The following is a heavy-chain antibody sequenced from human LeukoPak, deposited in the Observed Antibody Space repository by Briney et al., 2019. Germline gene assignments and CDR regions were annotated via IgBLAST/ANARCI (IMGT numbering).Heavy chain of an antibody. Sequence: GESLKISCKGSGYNFISDWIGWVRQMPGKGLEWMGIINLGDSDTRYSPSFQGQVTFSADKSISTAYLQWSSLKASDTAMYHCARHKSKEEGSYHFDYWGQGTLVTVSS. CDR1: GYNFISDW. V-gene: IGHV5-51*01. CDR3: ARHKSKEEGSYHFDY. J-gene: IGHJ4*02. CDR2: INLGDSDT. D-gene: IGHD2-15*01.